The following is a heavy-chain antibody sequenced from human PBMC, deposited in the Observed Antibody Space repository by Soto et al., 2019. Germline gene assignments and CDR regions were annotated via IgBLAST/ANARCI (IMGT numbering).Heavy chain of an antibody. J-gene: IGHJ4*02. CDR2: MNPYNGDT. V-gene: IGHV1-8*02. D-gene: IGHD7-27*01. CDR3: ARNRRETGDFDY. Sequence: QVQLVQSVAEVKKPGASVKVSCKASGYTFTTYDVNWMRQATGQGPEWLGWMNPYNGDTGYAQKFQGRVTLTRDTSMNTAYLELSSLTYEDTAVYYCARNRRETGDFDYWGQGTLVTVSS. CDR1: GYTFTTYD.